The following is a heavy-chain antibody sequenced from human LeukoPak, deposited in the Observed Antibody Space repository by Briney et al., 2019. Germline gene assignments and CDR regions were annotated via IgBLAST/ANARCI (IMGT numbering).Heavy chain of an antibody. J-gene: IGHJ4*02. V-gene: IGHV3-53*05. Sequence: PGGSLRLSCAASGFTVSSNYMSWVRQAPGKGLEWVSVIYSGGSTYYADSVKGRFTISRDNSKNTLYLQMNSLRAEDTAVYYCAREVAYYDFWSGYYGYFDYWGRGTLVTVSS. D-gene: IGHD3-3*01. CDR1: GFTVSSNY. CDR2: IYSGGST. CDR3: AREVAYYDFWSGYYGYFDY.